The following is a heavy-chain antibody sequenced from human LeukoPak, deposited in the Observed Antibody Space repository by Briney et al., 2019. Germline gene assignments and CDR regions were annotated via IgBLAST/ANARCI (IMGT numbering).Heavy chain of an antibody. Sequence: ASVKVSCKASGYTFTSDYMNWVRQAPGQGLEWLGIVHSSGGVIKYAQEFQDRLTVTRDTSTSTIYMELSSLRSEDTAVYYCAGSSHQRNWFDPWGQGTLVIVSS. CDR1: GYTFTSDY. CDR3: AGSSHQRNWFDP. V-gene: IGHV1-46*01. D-gene: IGHD1-26*01. CDR2: VHSSGGVI. J-gene: IGHJ5*02.